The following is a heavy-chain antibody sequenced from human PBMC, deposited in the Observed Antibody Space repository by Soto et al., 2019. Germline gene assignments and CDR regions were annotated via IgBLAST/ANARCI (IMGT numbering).Heavy chain of an antibody. CDR3: AKETGYSYGFQPNALDV. J-gene: IGHJ6*02. Sequence: QPGGSLRLSCAASGFTFSRYAMNWVRQAPGKGLEWVSIISSRGDRTSYAESVKGRFTISRDDSKNTLFLHMNSLGAEDTAVYYCAKETGYSYGFQPNALDVWGQGTTVTVS. CDR2: ISSRGDRT. CDR1: GFTFSRYA. V-gene: IGHV3-23*01. D-gene: IGHD5-18*01.